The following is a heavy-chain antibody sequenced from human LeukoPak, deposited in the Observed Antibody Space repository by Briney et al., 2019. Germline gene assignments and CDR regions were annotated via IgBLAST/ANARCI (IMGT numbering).Heavy chain of an antibody. Sequence: GRSLRLSCTASGFNFNSHGMHWVRQAPGKGLEWVALIPSDGSYTYYADSVKGRFTISRDNSKNTLSLQMNSVRPDDTAVYYCAKDRYGDYGPFDNWGQGTMVTVSS. D-gene: IGHD4-17*01. CDR1: GFNFNSHG. CDR2: IPSDGSYT. J-gene: IGHJ3*02. V-gene: IGHV3-30*18. CDR3: AKDRYGDYGPFDN.